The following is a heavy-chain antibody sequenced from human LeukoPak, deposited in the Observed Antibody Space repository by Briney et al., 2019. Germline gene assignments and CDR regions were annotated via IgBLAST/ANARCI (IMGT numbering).Heavy chain of an antibody. CDR1: GFTFTDSW. CDR3: ARSIGYRGS. V-gene: IGHV3-74*01. J-gene: IGHJ5*02. Sequence: GGSLRLSCAASGFTFTDSWMHWVRQTTGKGLDWVSHVSTDGSFTAYADSVKGRFTISRDNAKNTVYLQMNSLRAEDTAVYYCARSIGYRGSWGQGTLVTVSS. D-gene: IGHD5-18*01. CDR2: VSTDGSFT.